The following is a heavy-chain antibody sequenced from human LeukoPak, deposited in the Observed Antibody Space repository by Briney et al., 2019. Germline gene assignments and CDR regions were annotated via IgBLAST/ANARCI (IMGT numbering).Heavy chain of an antibody. CDR3: ATDPAGGNPSYYFDY. Sequence: SVKVSCKASGGTFSSYAISWVRQAPGQGLEWMGGIIPIFGTANYAQKFQGRVTMTEDTSTDTAYMELSSLRSEDTAVYYCATDPAGGNPSYYFDYWGQGTLVTVSS. D-gene: IGHD1-14*01. CDR2: IIPIFGTA. CDR1: GGTFSSYA. V-gene: IGHV1-69*06. J-gene: IGHJ4*02.